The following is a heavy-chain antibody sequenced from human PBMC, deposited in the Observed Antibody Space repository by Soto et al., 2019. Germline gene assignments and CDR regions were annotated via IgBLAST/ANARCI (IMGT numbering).Heavy chain of an antibody. CDR1: GFTFSSYA. CDR3: ARRHDAFDI. CDR2: ISYDGSDK. J-gene: IGHJ3*02. Sequence: QVQLVESGGGMVQPGRSLRLSCAASGFTFSSYAMHWVRQAPGKGLEWVAVISYDGSDKYYADSVKGRFTISRDNSKNTLYLQVNSLRAEDTAVYYCARRHDAFDIWGQGTMVTVSS. V-gene: IGHV3-30-3*01.